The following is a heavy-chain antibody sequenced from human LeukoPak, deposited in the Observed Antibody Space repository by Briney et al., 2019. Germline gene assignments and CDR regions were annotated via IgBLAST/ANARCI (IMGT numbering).Heavy chain of an antibody. D-gene: IGHD6-19*01. CDR1: GGSISSSSYY. J-gene: IGHJ4*02. CDR2: IYYSGST. CDR3: ARLGIAVAGTGVDY. Sequence: SETLSLTCTVSGGSISSSSYYWGWIRQPPGKGLEWIGSIYYSGSTYYNPSLKSRVTISVDTSKNQFSLKLSSVTAADTAVYYCARLGIAVAGTGVDYWGQGTLVSVSS. V-gene: IGHV4-39*01.